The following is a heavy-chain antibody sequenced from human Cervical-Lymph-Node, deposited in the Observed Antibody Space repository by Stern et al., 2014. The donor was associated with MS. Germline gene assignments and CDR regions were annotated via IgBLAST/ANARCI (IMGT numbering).Heavy chain of an antibody. D-gene: IGHD6-19*01. J-gene: IGHJ4*02. CDR1: GFTFSDYA. V-gene: IGHV3-23*04. Sequence: EVQLVESGGDLVQPGGSLRLSCAASGFTFSDYAMTWVRQAPGKGLEWVSGISGSGDTTFISDSLKGRFTISRVNSKNTLFLQMNSLRVDDTAVYYCAKDIAVADPFYFDYWGQGILVTVSS. CDR3: AKDIAVADPFYFDY. CDR2: ISGSGDTT.